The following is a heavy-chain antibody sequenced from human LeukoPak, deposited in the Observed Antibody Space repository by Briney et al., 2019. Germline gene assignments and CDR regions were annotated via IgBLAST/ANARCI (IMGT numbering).Heavy chain of an antibody. Sequence: PGGSLRLSCAASGFTFSSYEMNWVRQAPGKGLEWVSYISSSGSTIYYADSVKGRFTISRDNAKNSLYLRMNSLRAEDTAVYYCARAVSEWEPYYDYWGQGTLVTVSS. D-gene: IGHD1-26*01. V-gene: IGHV3-48*03. CDR3: ARAVSEWEPYYDY. CDR1: GFTFSSYE. J-gene: IGHJ4*02. CDR2: ISSSGSTI.